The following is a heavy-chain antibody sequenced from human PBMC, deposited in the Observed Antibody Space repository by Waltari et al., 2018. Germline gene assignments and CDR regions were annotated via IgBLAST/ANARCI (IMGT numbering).Heavy chain of an antibody. V-gene: IGHV4-4*07. Sequence: QVQLQETGPGLTKPSETLSLTCFVSGASVSSYYWNWIRQPAGKGLQWFGHIYPNGTTDYNPSLRSRVSMSADTTKNQFSLELTSVTAADTTVYFCARGRAMLDYWGQGTLVTVSS. J-gene: IGHJ4*02. CDR2: IYPNGTT. CDR3: ARGRAMLDY. CDR1: GASVSSYY.